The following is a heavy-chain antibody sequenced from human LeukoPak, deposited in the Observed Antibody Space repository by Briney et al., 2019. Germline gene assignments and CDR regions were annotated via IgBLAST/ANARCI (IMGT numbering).Heavy chain of an antibody. CDR1: GFTFSSYS. D-gene: IGHD3-10*01. CDR2: ISSSSSTI. CDR3: ASSLRRGVIIYCYYGMDV. J-gene: IGHJ6*02. V-gene: IGHV3-48*01. Sequence: GGSLRLSCAASGFTFSSYSMNWVRQAPGKGLEWVSYISSSSSTIYYADSVKGRFTISRDNAKNSLYLQMNSLRAEDTAVYYCASSLRRGVIIYCYYGMDVRGQGTTVTVSS.